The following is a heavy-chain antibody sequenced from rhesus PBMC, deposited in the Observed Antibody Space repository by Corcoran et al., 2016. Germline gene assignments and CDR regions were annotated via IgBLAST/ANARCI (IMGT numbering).Heavy chain of an antibody. V-gene: IGHV4S9*01. CDR1: GGSISDIYY. D-gene: IGHD6-37*01. Sequence: QVQLQESGPGLVKASETLSLTCAVSGGSISDIYYWNWIRQPPGKGLVWIGNMYGTSGSTSYNSPLKSRVTISKDTSKNQFSLKMTSVTAADTAVYYCARRRLAGPHFDYWGQGILVTVSS. J-gene: IGHJ4*01. CDR3: ARRRLAGPHFDY. CDR2: MYGTSGST.